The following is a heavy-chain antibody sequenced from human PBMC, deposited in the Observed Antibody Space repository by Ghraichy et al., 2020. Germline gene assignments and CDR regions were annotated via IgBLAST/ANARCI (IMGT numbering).Heavy chain of an antibody. D-gene: IGHD2-2*01. CDR1: GGSFSGYY. CDR2: IDHSGST. Sequence: ESLNISCAVYGGSFSGYYWSWIRQPPGKRPEWIGEIDHSGSTSYNPSLRSPVTISADTSKNQFSLNLSSVTAADTAVYYCARGQGYCASTSCYDVFDIWGQGTMVTVSS. V-gene: IGHV4-34*01. CDR3: ARGQGYCASTSCYDVFDI. J-gene: IGHJ3*02.